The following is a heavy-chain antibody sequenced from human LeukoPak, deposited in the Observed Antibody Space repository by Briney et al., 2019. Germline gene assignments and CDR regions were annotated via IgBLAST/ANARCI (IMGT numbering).Heavy chain of an antibody. CDR2: INPNSGGT. J-gene: IGHJ4*02. Sequence: ASVKVSCKASGYTFTGYYIHWVRQAPGQGLEWMGWINPNSGGTNYAQKFQGRVTMTRDTSISTAYMELSRLRSDDTAVYYCARLALINWNYGEDFDYWGQGTLVTVSS. V-gene: IGHV1-2*02. CDR1: GYTFTGYY. CDR3: ARLALINWNYGEDFDY. D-gene: IGHD1-7*01.